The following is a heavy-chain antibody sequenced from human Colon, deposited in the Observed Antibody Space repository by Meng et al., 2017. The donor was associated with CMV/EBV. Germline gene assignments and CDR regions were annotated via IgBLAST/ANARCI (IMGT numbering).Heavy chain of an antibody. D-gene: IGHD3-22*01. J-gene: IGHJ4*02. CDR2: IIPIFGTA. V-gene: IGHV1-69*05. CDR1: GGTFSSYA. Sequence: SVQVSCKASGGTFSSYAISWVRQAPGQGLEWMGGIIPIFGTANYAQKFQGRVTITTDESTSTAYMELSSLRSEDTAVYYCARGWGYDSSGYYPVFDYWGQGTLVTVSS. CDR3: ARGWGYDSSGYYPVFDY.